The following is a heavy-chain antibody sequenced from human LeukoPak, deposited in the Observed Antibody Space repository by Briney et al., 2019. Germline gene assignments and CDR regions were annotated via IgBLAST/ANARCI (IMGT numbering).Heavy chain of an antibody. CDR2: ISSGGTYI. CDR1: GFTFSSYS. J-gene: IGHJ4*02. D-gene: IGHD5-12*01. CDR3: ARDRSGYSGYECQAY. V-gene: IGHV3-21*01. Sequence: GGSLRLSCAGSGFTFSSYSMNWVRQAPGKGLEWVSSISSGGTYIYYADSVKGRFTISRDNTKNSLYLQMNSLRAEDTAVYYCARDRSGYSGYECQAYWGQGTLVTVSS.